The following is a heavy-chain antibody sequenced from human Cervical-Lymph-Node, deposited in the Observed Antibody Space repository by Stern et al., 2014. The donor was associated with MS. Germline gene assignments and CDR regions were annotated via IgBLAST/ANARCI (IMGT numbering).Heavy chain of an antibody. V-gene: IGHV3-9*01. CDR2: ISWNSGSI. Sequence: EVQLVESGGGLVQPGRSLRLSCAASGFTFDDYAMHWVRQAPGKGLEWVSGISWNSGSIGYADSVKGRFTISRDNAKNSLYLQMNSLRAEDTALYYCAKDSRYSSSWYDYWGQGTLVTVSS. D-gene: IGHD6-13*01. J-gene: IGHJ4*02. CDR1: GFTFDDYA. CDR3: AKDSRYSSSWYDY.